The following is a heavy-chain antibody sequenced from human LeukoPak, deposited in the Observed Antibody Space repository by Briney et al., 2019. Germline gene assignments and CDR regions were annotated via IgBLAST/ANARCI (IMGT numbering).Heavy chain of an antibody. CDR2: ISSSSSYI. CDR3: ARESWTVAGSFDY. D-gene: IGHD6-19*01. Sequence: PGGSLRLSCAASGFTFSSYSMNWVRQAPGKGLEWVSSISSSSSYIYYADSVKGRFTISRDNAKNSLYLQMNSLRAEDTAVYYCARESWTVAGSFDYWGQEPWSPSPQ. CDR1: GFTFSSYS. V-gene: IGHV3-21*01. J-gene: IGHJ4*01.